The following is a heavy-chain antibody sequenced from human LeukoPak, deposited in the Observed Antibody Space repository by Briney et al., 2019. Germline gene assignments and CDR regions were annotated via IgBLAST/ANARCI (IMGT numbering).Heavy chain of an antibody. CDR2: INPNSGGT. CDR1: GYTFTGYY. D-gene: IGHD3-22*01. CDR3: ARGRVVTTSLYYFDY. V-gene: IGHV1-2*02. Sequence: ASVKVSCKASGYTFTGYYMHWVRQAPGQGLEWMGWINPNSGGTNYAQKFQGRVTMTRDTSISTAYMELSRLRSDDTAVYYCARGRVVTTSLYYFDYWGQGTLVTVSS. J-gene: IGHJ4*02.